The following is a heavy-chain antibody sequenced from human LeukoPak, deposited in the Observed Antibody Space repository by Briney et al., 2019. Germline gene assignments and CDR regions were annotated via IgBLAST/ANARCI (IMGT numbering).Heavy chain of an antibody. Sequence: RSGGSLRLSCAASGLILSSYGIHWVRQAPGKGLEWVAVIWYDGTNIYYGDSVKGRFSISRDNSKNTVYLQMDSLRAEDTAVYYCAGDAGGAFGNYVNYFDYWGQGTLVTVSS. V-gene: IGHV3-33*01. CDR1: GLILSSYG. CDR2: IWYDGTNI. D-gene: IGHD4-11*01. J-gene: IGHJ4*02. CDR3: AGDAGGAFGNYVNYFDY.